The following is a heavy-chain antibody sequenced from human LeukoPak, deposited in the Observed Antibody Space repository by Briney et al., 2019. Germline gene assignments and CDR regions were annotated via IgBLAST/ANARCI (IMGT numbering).Heavy chain of an antibody. V-gene: IGHV4-4*07. J-gene: IGHJ3*02. Sequence: PSETLSLTCTVSGGSISSYYRSWIRQPAGKGLEWIGRIYTSGSTNYNPSLKSRVTMSVDTSKNQFSLKLSSVTAADTAVYYCARSPLSFSGGAFDIWGQGTMVTVSS. CDR2: IYTSGST. D-gene: IGHD6-19*01. CDR3: ARSPLSFSGGAFDI. CDR1: GGSISSYY.